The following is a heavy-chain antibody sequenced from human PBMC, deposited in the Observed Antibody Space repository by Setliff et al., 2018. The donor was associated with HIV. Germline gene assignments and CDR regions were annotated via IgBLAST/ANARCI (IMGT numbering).Heavy chain of an antibody. D-gene: IGHD5-12*01. Sequence: GGSLRLSCAASGFTFSSYAMHWVRQAPGKGLEWVAVISYDGSNKYYADSVKGRFTISRDDSKNTLYLQMNSLRAEDTAVYYCAREVGGIQYSGYDFLSLGYFSPDYWGQGTLVTVSS. CDR3: AREVGGIQYSGYDFLSLGYFSPDY. J-gene: IGHJ4*02. CDR2: ISYDGSNK. CDR1: GFTFSSYA. V-gene: IGHV3-30*04.